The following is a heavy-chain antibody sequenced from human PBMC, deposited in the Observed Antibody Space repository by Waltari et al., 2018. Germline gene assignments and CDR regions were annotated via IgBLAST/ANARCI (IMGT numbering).Heavy chain of an antibody. D-gene: IGHD1-26*01. V-gene: IGHV4-39*07. Sequence: VQLVESGGGLVQPGGSLRLSCAASGFTFSSYSMNWVRQAPGKGLEWIGSIYYSGSTYYNPSLKSRVTISVDTSKNQFSLKLSSVTAADTAVYYCARGPSPGIVGERPWFDPWGQGTLVTVSS. J-gene: IGHJ5*02. CDR3: ARGPSPGIVGERPWFDP. CDR1: GFTFSSYS. CDR2: IYYSGST.